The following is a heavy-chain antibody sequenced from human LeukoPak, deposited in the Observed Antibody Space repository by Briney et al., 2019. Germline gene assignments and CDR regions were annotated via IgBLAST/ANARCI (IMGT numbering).Heavy chain of an antibody. V-gene: IGHV1-2*06. D-gene: IGHD3-22*01. J-gene: IGHJ4*02. CDR3: ARSAAYYYDSSGYYMDY. CDR1: GYTFTGYY. CDR2: INPNSGGT. Sequence: ASVKVSCKASGYTFTGYYMHWVRQAPGQGLEWMGRINPNSGGTNYAQKFQGRVTMTRDTSISTAYMELSRLRSDDTAVYYCARSAAYYYDSSGYYMDYWGQGTLVTVSS.